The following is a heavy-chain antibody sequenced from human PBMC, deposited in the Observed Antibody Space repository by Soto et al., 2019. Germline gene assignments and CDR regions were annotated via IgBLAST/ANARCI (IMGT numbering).Heavy chain of an antibody. CDR3: AKARDQQWVRLPFDY. V-gene: IGHV3-23*01. D-gene: IGHD6-19*01. CDR1: GFFFSSYT. CDR2: FSATSENT. J-gene: IGHJ4*02. Sequence: EVQLLESGGGLVQPGGSLRLSCVGSGFFFSSYTMTWVRQAPGKGLEWVSSFSATSENTYYADSVRGRFTISRDNSKNTLFLQMNTLTAEDTAMYYSAKARDQQWVRLPFDYWGQGILVIVSS.